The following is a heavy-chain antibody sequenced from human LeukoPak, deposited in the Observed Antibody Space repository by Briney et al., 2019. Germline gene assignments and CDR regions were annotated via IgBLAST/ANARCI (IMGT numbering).Heavy chain of an antibody. CDR2: INPNSGGT. CDR3: ARLTGGVGATSRHYYYYYMDV. Sequence: AASVKVSCKASGYTFTGYYMHWVRQAPGQGLEWMGWINPNSGGTNYAQKFQGRVTMTRDTSISTAYMALSRLRSDDTAVYYCARLTGGVGATSRHYYYYYMDVWGKGTTVTVSS. J-gene: IGHJ6*03. D-gene: IGHD1-26*01. CDR1: GYTFTGYY. V-gene: IGHV1-2*02.